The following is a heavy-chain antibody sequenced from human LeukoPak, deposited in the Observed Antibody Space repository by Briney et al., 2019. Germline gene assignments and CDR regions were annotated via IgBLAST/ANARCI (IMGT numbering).Heavy chain of an antibody. CDR3: ARDPHIVPIYAFDI. CDR1: GFTFSSYS. D-gene: IGHD5-12*01. J-gene: IGHJ3*02. Sequence: PGGSLRLSCAASGFTFSSYSMNWVRQAPGKGLEWVSYISSSGSTIYYADSVKGRFTISRDNAKNSLYLQMNSLRAEDTAVYYCARDPHIVPIYAFDIWGQGTMVTVSS. V-gene: IGHV3-48*04. CDR2: ISSSGSTI.